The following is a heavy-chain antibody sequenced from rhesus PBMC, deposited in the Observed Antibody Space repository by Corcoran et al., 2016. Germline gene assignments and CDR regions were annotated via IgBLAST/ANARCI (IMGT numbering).Heavy chain of an antibody. D-gene: IGHD5-24*01. CDR3: ARRRSLDV. V-gene: IGHV2S2*01. J-gene: IGHJ5-2*02. CDR2: IVWDDDK. CDR1: VFSLSTSGMR. Sequence: QVTLKESGPALVKPTQTLTLTCTFSVFSLSTSGMRVRLIRQPPGKALQWLARIVWDDDKYYSTSRKSRLTISKDTSKNQVVLTMTNMDPVDTATYYCARRRSLDVWGRGVLVTVSS.